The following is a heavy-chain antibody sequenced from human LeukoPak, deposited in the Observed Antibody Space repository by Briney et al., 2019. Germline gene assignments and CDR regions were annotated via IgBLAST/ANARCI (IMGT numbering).Heavy chain of an antibody. CDR1: GGSFSGYY. D-gene: IGHD3/OR15-3a*01. J-gene: IGHJ4*02. CDR3: ARQTGSGLFILP. CDR2: INHSGST. Sequence: PSETLSLTCAVYGGSFSGYYWSWIRQPPGKGLEWIGEINHSGSTNYNPSLKSQVSISIDTSKNQFSLRLTSVTAADTAVYYCARQTGSGLFILPGGQGTLVTVSS. V-gene: IGHV4-34*01.